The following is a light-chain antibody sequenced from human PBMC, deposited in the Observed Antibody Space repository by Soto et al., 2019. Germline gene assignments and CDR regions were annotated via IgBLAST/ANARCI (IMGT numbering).Light chain of an antibody. Sequence: ELVMTQSPATLSVSPGERATLSCRASQSINSNLAWYQQKLGQAPRLFIFRASSRATGVPARFSGSGSGTEFNITLSSLQSEDFAVYYCQQYNNWPRSTFGGGTKVEIK. J-gene: IGKJ4*01. CDR2: RAS. V-gene: IGKV3-15*01. CDR3: QQYNNWPRST. CDR1: QSINSN.